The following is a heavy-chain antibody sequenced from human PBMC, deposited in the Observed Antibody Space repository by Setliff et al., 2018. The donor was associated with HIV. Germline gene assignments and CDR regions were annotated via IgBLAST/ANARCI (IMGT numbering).Heavy chain of an antibody. V-gene: IGHV1-69*13. CDR2: IIPIFGTI. CDR1: GGTFSSSA. D-gene: IGHD3-3*01. CDR3: ARSGPRDHDFWSDQSRRYFDL. Sequence: SVKVSCKASGGTFSSSAISWVRQAPGQGLEWMGEIIPIFGTINYAQKFQGRVTITADDSTSTAYMELKTLTSEDTAVYYCARSGPRDHDFWSDQSRRYFDLWGRGTLVTVSS. J-gene: IGHJ2*01.